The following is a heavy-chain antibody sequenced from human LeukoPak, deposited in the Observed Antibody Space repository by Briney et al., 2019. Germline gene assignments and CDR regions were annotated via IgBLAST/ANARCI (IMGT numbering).Heavy chain of an antibody. V-gene: IGHV3-7*04. CDR3: ARTSMRAFDT. Sequence: PGGSLRLSCAASGFTFSNYWMIWVRQAPGKGLEWVGNIKQDGSEKRYADSVRGRFSISRDNGKNSLYLQMNSLRDEDTAVYYCARTSMRAFDTWGQGTMVTVSS. CDR2: IKQDGSEK. J-gene: IGHJ3*02. CDR1: GFTFSNYW. D-gene: IGHD2/OR15-2a*01.